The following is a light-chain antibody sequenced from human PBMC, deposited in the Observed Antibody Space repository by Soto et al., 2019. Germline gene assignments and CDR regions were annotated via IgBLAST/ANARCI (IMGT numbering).Light chain of an antibody. CDR2: DAS. CDR3: QQRSNWPT. Sequence: EIVLTPSPATLSLSPGEITTLSCRASQSVSSYLACYQQKPGQAPRLLIYDASNSATGIPARFSGSWSGTDFTLTIISLEPEEWPVYYCQQRSNWPTFGQGTKVEIK. J-gene: IGKJ1*01. V-gene: IGKV3-11*01. CDR1: QSVSSY.